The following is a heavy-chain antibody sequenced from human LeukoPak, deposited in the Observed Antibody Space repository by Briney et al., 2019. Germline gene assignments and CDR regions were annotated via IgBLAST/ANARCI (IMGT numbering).Heavy chain of an antibody. J-gene: IGHJ5*02. Sequence: KSSETLSLTCTVSGGSISSCYWSWIRQPPGKGLEWIGYIYYSGSTNYNPSLKSRVTISVDTSKNQFSLKLSSVTAADTAVYYCARALRYYGSGSYYNVNWFDPWGQGTLVTVSS. CDR3: ARALRYYGSGSYYNVNWFDP. D-gene: IGHD3-10*01. CDR2: IYYSGST. CDR1: GGSISSCY. V-gene: IGHV4-59*01.